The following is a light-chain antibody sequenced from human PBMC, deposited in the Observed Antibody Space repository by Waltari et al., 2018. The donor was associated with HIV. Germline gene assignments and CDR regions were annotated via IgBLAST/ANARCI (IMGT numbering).Light chain of an antibody. CDR1: QSVDIW. V-gene: IGKV1-5*03. J-gene: IGKJ1*01. CDR2: EAT. Sequence: DIQMTQSPSTLSAFAGARVTITCRASQSVDIWLAWYQQKPGQAPKVLIYEATNLHSGVPSRFSGSGSGTEFALTITGLQPDDFATYYCQQYKTYSATFGQGTKVEIK. CDR3: QQYKTYSAT.